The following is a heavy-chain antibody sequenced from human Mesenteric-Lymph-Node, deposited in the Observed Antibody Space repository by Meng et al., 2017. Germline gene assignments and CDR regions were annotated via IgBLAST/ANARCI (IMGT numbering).Heavy chain of an antibody. V-gene: IGHV1-69*01. CDR3: AIQPQIISLCDY. D-gene: IGHD1-1*01. CDR2: RIPIFAPA. CDR1: GGTISSDD. J-gene: IGHJ4*02. Sequence: EELVDAWAEVKKPGSEVKDSCKASGGTISSDDTSGWRQDAGRGVDERRGRIPIFAPATYAQKFQGRVTITADESTGTAYLELSSLRSEDTAVDYCAIQPQIISLCDYWGQGTLVTVSS.